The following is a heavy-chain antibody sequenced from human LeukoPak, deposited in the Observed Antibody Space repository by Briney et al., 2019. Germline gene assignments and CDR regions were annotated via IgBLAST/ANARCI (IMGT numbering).Heavy chain of an antibody. CDR1: GGSISSGGYS. V-gene: IGHV4-30-2*01. CDR3: ESGIRYFDWLLMDV. CDR2: IYHSGST. J-gene: IGHJ6*02. Sequence: SETLSLTCAVSGGSISSGGYSWSWLRQPPGKGLEWIGYIYHSGSTYYNPSLKSRVTISVDRSKNQFSLKLSSVTAADTAVYYCESGIRYFDWLLMDVWGQGTTVTVSS. D-gene: IGHD3-9*01.